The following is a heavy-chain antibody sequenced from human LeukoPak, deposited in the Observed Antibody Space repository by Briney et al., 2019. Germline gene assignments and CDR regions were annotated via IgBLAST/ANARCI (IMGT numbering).Heavy chain of an antibody. CDR3: ARHSSSWYFAFDI. J-gene: IGHJ3*02. CDR2: IGTAGDT. Sequence: GGSLRLSCAASGFTFSSYDMHWVRQATGKGLEWVSAIGTAGDTYYPGSVKGRFTISRDNSKNTLYLQMNSLRAEDTAVYYCARHSSSWYFAFDIWGQGTMVTVSS. CDR1: GFTFSSYD. V-gene: IGHV3-13*01. D-gene: IGHD6-13*01.